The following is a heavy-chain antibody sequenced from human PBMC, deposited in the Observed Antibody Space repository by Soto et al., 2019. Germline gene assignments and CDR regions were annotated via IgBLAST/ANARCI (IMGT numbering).Heavy chain of an antibody. D-gene: IGHD3-22*01. J-gene: IGHJ4*02. Sequence: SVKVSCKASGGTFSSYAISWVRQAPGQGLEWMGGIIPIFGTANYAQKFQGRVTITADESTSTAYMELSSLRSEDTAVYYCAREREGYYYDSSGYSAPIDYWGQGTLVTVS. CDR1: GGTFSSYA. V-gene: IGHV1-69*13. CDR2: IIPIFGTA. CDR3: AREREGYYYDSSGYSAPIDY.